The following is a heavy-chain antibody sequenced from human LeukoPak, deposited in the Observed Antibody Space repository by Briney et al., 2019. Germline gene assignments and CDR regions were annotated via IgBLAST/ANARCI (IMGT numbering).Heavy chain of an antibody. J-gene: IGHJ4*02. CDR3: ARDHRKHYYCDSSGSNKGPLDY. D-gene: IGHD3-22*01. CDR1: GFTFSSYA. CDR2: ISYDGSNK. Sequence: PGGSLRLSCAASGFTFSSYAMHWVRQAPGKGLEWVAVISYDGSNKYYADSVKGRFTISRDNSKNTLYLQMNSLRAEDTAVYYCARDHRKHYYCDSSGSNKGPLDYWGQGTLVTVSS. V-gene: IGHV3-30-3*01.